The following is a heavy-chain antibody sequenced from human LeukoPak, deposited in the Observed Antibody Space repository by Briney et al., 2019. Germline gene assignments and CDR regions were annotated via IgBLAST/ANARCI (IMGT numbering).Heavy chain of an antibody. Sequence: GGSLRLSCAASGFTFSSYWMHWVRQAPGKGLVWVSRINSDGSSTSYADSVKGRFTISRDNAKNSLYLHMNSLGDEDTAVYYCARWLYSSGWAIDYWGQGTLVTVSS. CDR3: ARWLYSSGWAIDY. CDR1: GFTFSSYW. D-gene: IGHD6-19*01. V-gene: IGHV3-74*01. J-gene: IGHJ4*02. CDR2: INSDGSST.